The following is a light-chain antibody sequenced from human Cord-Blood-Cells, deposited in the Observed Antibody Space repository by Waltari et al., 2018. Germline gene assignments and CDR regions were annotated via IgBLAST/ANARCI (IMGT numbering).Light chain of an antibody. V-gene: IGKV3-11*01. Sequence: EIVLTHAPATLPLSPGASATLSCRASQSVSSYLAWYQQKPGQAPRPLIYDASNRATGIPARFSGSGSGTDFTLTISSLEPEDFAVYYCQQRSNWPPWTFGQGTKVEIK. J-gene: IGKJ1*01. CDR3: QQRSNWPPWT. CDR1: QSVSSY. CDR2: DAS.